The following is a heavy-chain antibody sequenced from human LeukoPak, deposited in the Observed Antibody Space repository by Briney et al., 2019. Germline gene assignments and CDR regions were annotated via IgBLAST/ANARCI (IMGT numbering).Heavy chain of an antibody. CDR1: GYTFTSYY. CDR2: INPSGGST. D-gene: IGHD3-22*01. CDR3: ARDPPNYYDSSGYLDY. V-gene: IGHV1-46*01. J-gene: IGHJ4*02. Sequence: ASVKVSCKASGYTFTSYYMHWVRQAPGQGLEWMGIINPSGGSTSYAQKFQGRVTMTRDTSTSTVYMELSSLRSEDTAVYYCARDPPNYYDSSGYLDYWGQGTLVTVSS.